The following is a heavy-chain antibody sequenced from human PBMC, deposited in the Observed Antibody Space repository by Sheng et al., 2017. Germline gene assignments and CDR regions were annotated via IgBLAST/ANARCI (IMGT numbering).Heavy chain of an antibody. CDR3: ARGPRSFTYFSSSWSNYYYMDV. CDR1: GFTFSIYE. V-gene: IGHV3-48*03. Sequence: EVQLVESGGGLVQSGGSLRVSCVASGFTFSIYEMHWVRQAPGKGLEWVSYIRDSGSSIYYADSVKGRFTISRDNAKNSLYLQMNSLRVEDTAVYYCARGPRSFTYFSSSWSNYYYMDVWGQGTTVTVSS. D-gene: IGHD6-13*01. CDR2: IRDSGSSI. J-gene: IGHJ6*03.